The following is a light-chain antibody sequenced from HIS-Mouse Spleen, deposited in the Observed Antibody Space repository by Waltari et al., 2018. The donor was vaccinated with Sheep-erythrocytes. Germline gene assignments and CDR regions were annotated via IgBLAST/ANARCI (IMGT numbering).Light chain of an antibody. CDR3: YSAADNILV. V-gene: IGLV3-27*01. CDR1: VLAKKY. CDR2: KDS. Sequence: SYELTQPSSVSVSPGQTARITCSGDVLAKKYARWFQQKPGQAPVLVIYKDSERPSGIPERCSGSSSGTTVTLTISGAQVEDEADYYCYSAADNILVFGGGTKLTVL. J-gene: IGLJ3*02.